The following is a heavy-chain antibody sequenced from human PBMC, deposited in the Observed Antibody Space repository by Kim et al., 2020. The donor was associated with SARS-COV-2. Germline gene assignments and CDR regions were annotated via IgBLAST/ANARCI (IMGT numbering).Heavy chain of an antibody. D-gene: IGHD4-17*01. CDR2: INPSGGST. V-gene: IGHV1-46*01. CDR1: GYTFTSYY. J-gene: IGHJ4*02. CDR3: ARVLLYRGGRDYWLNY. Sequence: ASVKVSCKASGYTFTSYYMHWVRQAPGQGLEWMGIINPSGGSTSYAQKFQGRVTMTRDTSTSTVYMELSSLRSEDTAVYYCARVLLYRGGRDYWLNYWGQGTLVTVSS.